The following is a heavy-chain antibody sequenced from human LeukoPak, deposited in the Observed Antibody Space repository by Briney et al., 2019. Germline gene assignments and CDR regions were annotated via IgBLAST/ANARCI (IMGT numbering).Heavy chain of an antibody. CDR2: ISAYNDNT. CDR1: GYTFTSYG. D-gene: IGHD4-17*01. J-gene: IGHJ4*02. V-gene: IGHV1-18*04. CDR3: ARDDLHGDLDFDY. Sequence: ASVKVSCKASGYTFTSYGISWVRQAPGQGLEWMGWISAYNDNTNYAQKLQGRVTMTADTFTNTAYMELRSLRSDDTAVYYCARDDLHGDLDFDYWGQGTLVIVSS.